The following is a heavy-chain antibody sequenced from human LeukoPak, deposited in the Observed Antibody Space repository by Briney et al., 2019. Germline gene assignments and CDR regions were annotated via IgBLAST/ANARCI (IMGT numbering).Heavy chain of an antibody. Sequence: GGSLRLSCAASGFIFSNYGMNWVRQAPGKGLEWVSTFKTKYSQVYYAESVRGRFTISTDNSEKTVYLQMNSLRAEDTALYYCARSVPDYTRFDYWGQGALVTVSS. CDR2: FKTKYSQV. CDR1: GFIFSNYG. J-gene: IGHJ4*02. CDR3: ARSVPDYTRFDY. D-gene: IGHD4-11*01. V-gene: IGHV3-23*05.